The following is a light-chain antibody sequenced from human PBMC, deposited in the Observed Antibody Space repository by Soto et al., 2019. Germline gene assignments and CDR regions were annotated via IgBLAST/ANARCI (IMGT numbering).Light chain of an antibody. Sequence: QSALTQPPSASGSPGQSVTISCTGTRSDVGGYDYVSWYQQHPGKAPKLMIYEVSKRPSGVPDRFSGSKSGNTASLTVSGLQAEYEAEFYCSSYGGSKPVVFGEGTQLTV. CDR3: SSYGGSKPVV. V-gene: IGLV2-8*01. CDR2: EVS. CDR1: RSDVGGYDY. J-gene: IGLJ3*02.